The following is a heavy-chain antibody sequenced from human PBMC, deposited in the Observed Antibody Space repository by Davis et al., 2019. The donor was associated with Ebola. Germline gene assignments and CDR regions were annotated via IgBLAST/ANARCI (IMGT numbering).Heavy chain of an antibody. V-gene: IGHV4-34*01. D-gene: IGHD3-22*01. CDR2: INHRGSI. J-gene: IGHJ4*02. Sequence: SETLSLTCAVYGGSFSGYYWTWIRQPPGKGLEWIGEINHRGSINYNPSLKSRATISVDTSKNQFSLKLTSVTAADTAVYYCARHLIYKYDGSVYSSPYYFDYWGQGTLVTVSS. CDR1: GGSFSGYY. CDR3: ARHLIYKYDGSVYSSPYYFDY.